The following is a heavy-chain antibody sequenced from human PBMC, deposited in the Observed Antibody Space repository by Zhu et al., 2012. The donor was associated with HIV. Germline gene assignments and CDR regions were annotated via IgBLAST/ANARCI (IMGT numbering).Heavy chain of an antibody. CDR1: GGSISSYY. CDR2: IYYSGST. CDR3: AREPEDGYNYWYFDL. V-gene: IGHV4-59*01. D-gene: IGHD5-24*01. Sequence: QVQLQQWGAGLLKPSETLSLTCTVSGGSISSYYWSWIRQPPGKGLEWIGYIYYSGSTNYNPSLKSRVTISVDTSKNQFSLKLSSVTAADTAVYYCAREPEDGYNYWYFDLVGPWHPGHCLL. J-gene: IGHJ2*01.